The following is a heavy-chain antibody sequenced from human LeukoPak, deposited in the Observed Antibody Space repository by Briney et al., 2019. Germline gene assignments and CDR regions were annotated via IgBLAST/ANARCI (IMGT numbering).Heavy chain of an antibody. J-gene: IGHJ4*02. CDR1: GFTFSSYW. D-gene: IGHD3-10*01. V-gene: IGHV3-23*01. CDR3: AFDYASGTYLGFDY. Sequence: GGSLRLSCAASGFTFSSYWMSWVRQAPGKGLEWVSAISGSGGTTYYADSVKGRFTISRDNSKNTVSLQMDSLRAEDTAVYYCAFDYASGTYLGFDYWGQGTLVTVSS. CDR2: ISGSGGTT.